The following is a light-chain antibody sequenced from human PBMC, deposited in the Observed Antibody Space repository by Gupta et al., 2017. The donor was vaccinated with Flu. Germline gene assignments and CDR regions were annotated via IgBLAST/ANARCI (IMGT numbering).Light chain of an antibody. Sequence: GDRVTITCRASGGISGWLVWYQQKPGKAPKLLIHAASSLQSGVPSRFSGSGSGTEFTLTISSLQPEDFATYYCQQAGSFPFTFGPGTKVDVK. J-gene: IGKJ3*01. CDR1: GGISGW. CDR2: AAS. V-gene: IGKV1-12*02. CDR3: QQAGSFPFT.